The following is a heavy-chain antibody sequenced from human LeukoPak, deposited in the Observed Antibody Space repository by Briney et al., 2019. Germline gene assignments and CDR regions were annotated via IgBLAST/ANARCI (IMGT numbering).Heavy chain of an antibody. D-gene: IGHD3-16*01. CDR2: INHSGST. CDR3: ARDKSVRGSYSTAFDI. CDR1: GGSFSGYY. Sequence: SETLSLTCAVYGGSFSGYYWSWIRQPPGKGLEWIGEINHSGSTNYNPSLKSRVTISVDTSKNQFSLKLSSVTAADTAVYYCARDKSVRGSYSTAFDIWGQGTMVTVSS. J-gene: IGHJ3*02. V-gene: IGHV4-34*01.